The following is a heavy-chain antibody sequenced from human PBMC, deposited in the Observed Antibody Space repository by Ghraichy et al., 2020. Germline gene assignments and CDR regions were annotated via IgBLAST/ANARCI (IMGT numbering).Heavy chain of an antibody. J-gene: IGHJ6*02. CDR3: AKTYYDFWSGYYTGRYYYYYGMDV. CDR2: ISYDGSNK. CDR1: GFTFSSYG. D-gene: IGHD3-3*01. Sequence: GGSLRLPCAASGFTFSSYGMHWVRQAPGKGLEWVAVISYDGSNKYYADSVKGRFTISRDNSKNTLYLQMNSLRAEDTAVYYCAKTYYDFWSGYYTGRYYYYYGMDVWGQGTTVTVSS. V-gene: IGHV3-30*18.